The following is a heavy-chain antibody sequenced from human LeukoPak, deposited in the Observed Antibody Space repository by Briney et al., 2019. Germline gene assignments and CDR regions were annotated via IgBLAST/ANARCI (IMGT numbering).Heavy chain of an antibody. CDR1: GGSISSYY. CDR2: IYYSGST. CDR3: ARDGAGGFDP. J-gene: IGHJ5*02. V-gene: IGHV4-59*01. Sequence: SETLSLTCTVSGGSISSYYWSWIRQPPGKGLEWIGYIYYSGSTNYNPSPKSRVTISVDTSKNQFSLKLSSVTAADTAVYYCARDGAGGFDPWGQGTLVTVSS. D-gene: IGHD4/OR15-4a*01.